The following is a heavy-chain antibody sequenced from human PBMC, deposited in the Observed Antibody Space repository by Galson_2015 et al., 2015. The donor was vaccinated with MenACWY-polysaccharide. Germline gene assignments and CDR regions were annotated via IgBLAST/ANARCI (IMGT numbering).Heavy chain of an antibody. CDR1: GFTFSSYA. J-gene: IGHJ3*02. CDR2: VSASGGRT. Sequence: SLRLSCAASGFTFSSYAMSWVRQAPGKGLEWVSGVSASGGRTVYTDSAKGRFTMYRDNSKRSLYLQMNSLRAEDTAVYYCAKDTGPGEYAYSWGTFDIWGRGTMVTVSS. V-gene: IGHV3-23*01. D-gene: IGHD3-10*01. CDR3: AKDTGPGEYAYSWGTFDI.